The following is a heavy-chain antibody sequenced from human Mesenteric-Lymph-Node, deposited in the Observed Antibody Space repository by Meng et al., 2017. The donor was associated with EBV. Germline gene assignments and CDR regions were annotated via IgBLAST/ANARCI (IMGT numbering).Heavy chain of an antibody. J-gene: IGHJ4*02. Sequence: QVQLQESGPGLVTPSGTLSLTCAVPGVSISSTNWWSWIRQPPGKGLEWIGEIYHSGSTNYNPSLKSRVTISLDKSKNQFSLTLSSVTAADTAAYYCAVSTILVSPSTSPFFDYWGQGTLVTVAS. CDR1: GVSISSTNW. V-gene: IGHV4-4*02. D-gene: IGHD2/OR15-2a*01. CDR3: AVSTILVSPSTSPFFDY. CDR2: IYHSGST.